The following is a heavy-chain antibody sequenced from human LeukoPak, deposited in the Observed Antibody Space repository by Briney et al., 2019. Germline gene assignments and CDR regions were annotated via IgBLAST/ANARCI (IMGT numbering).Heavy chain of an antibody. CDR2: IRSKANSYAT. V-gene: IGHV3-73*01. J-gene: IGHJ6*03. D-gene: IGHD4-11*01. CDR1: GFTFSGSA. Sequence: GSLKLSCAASGFTFSGSAMHWVRQASGKGLEWVGRIRSKANSYATAYAASVKGRFTISRDDSKNTAYLQMNSLKTEDTAVYYCASGMTTLLYYYYYMDVWGKGTTVTVSS. CDR3: ASGMTTLLYYYYYMDV.